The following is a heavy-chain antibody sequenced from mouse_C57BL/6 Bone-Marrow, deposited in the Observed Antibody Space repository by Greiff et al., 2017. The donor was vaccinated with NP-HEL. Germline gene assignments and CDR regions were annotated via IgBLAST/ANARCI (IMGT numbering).Heavy chain of an antibody. V-gene: IGHV5-9*01. J-gene: IGHJ4*01. CDR3: ARRGDYDYDDYAMDY. CDR2: ISGGGGNT. D-gene: IGHD2-4*01. CDR1: GFTFSSYT. Sequence: VQLKESGGGLVKPGGSLKLSCAASGFTFSSYTMSWVRQTPEKRLEWVATISGGGGNTYYPDSVKGRFTISRDNAKNTLYLQMSSLRSEDTALYYCARRGDYDYDDYAMDYWGQGTSVTVSS.